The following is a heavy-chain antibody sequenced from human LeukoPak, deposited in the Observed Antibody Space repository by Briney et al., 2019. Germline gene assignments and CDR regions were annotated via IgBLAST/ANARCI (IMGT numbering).Heavy chain of an antibody. J-gene: IGHJ4*02. D-gene: IGHD2-2*01. Sequence: GGSLRLSCAASGFTFSSYAMSWVRQAPGKGLEWVANIKQDGSEKYYVDSVKGRFTISRDNAKNSLYLQMNSLRAEDTAVYYCARGHCSSTSCYDWGQGTLVTVSS. CDR3: ARGHCSSTSCYD. V-gene: IGHV3-7*04. CDR1: GFTFSSYA. CDR2: IKQDGSEK.